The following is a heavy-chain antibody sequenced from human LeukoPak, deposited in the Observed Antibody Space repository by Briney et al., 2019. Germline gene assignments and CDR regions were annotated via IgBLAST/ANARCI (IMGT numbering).Heavy chain of an antibody. CDR2: VDPEDGET. J-gene: IGHJ4*02. Sequence: ASVKVSCKVSGYTFTDYYMHWVQQAPGKGLEWMGLVDPEDGETIYAEKFQGRVTITADTSTDTAYMGLSSLRSEDTAVYYCATDPGIRGHDYSNYWGQGTLVTVSS. CDR3: ATDPGIRGHDYSNY. CDR1: GYTFTDYY. V-gene: IGHV1-69-2*01. D-gene: IGHD4-11*01.